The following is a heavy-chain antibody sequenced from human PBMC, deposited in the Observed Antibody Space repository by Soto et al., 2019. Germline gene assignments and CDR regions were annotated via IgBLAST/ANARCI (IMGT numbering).Heavy chain of an antibody. CDR3: ARESWGFSLTY. J-gene: IGHJ4*02. V-gene: IGHV3-74*01. Sequence: EVQLVESGGGLVQPGGSLRLSCAASGFTFSSYWMHWVRQAPGKGLVWVSRINGDESDTGYADSVKGRFTISRDNAKNTLYLQMNSLRAEDTTVYYCARESWGFSLTYWGQGTPVTVSS. CDR2: INGDESDT. D-gene: IGHD3-16*01. CDR1: GFTFSSYW.